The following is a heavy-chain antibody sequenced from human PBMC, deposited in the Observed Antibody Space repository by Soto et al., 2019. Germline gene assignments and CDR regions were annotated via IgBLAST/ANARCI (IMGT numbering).Heavy chain of an antibody. V-gene: IGHV4-4*02. CDR2: IFHDGTA. D-gene: IGHD3-10*01. J-gene: IGHJ4*02. Sequence: PSETLSLTCTVSVVSLTSCNWWTWVRQSPQRGLEYIGEIFHDGTANYYPSFQRRVAMSVDTSRNQFSLKLTSVTAADTAVYFCARLVYDTRLNYMYFDFWGPGSQVTVSS. CDR3: ARLVYDTRLNYMYFDF. CDR1: VVSLTSCNW.